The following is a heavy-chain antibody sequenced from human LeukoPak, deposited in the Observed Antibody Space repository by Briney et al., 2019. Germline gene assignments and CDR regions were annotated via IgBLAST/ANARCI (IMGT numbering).Heavy chain of an antibody. CDR2: IYYSGST. V-gene: IGHV4-59*01. Sequence: SETLSLTCTVSGGSIGRYYWSWIRQPPGKGLEGIGYIYYSGSTNYNPSLKSRLTISVDTSKNQFSLKLSSVTAADTAVYYCERQWPVSWFGELWGNWFDPWGKGTLVTVSS. CDR1: GGSIGRYY. D-gene: IGHD3-10*01. J-gene: IGHJ5*02. CDR3: ERQWPVSWFGELWGNWFDP.